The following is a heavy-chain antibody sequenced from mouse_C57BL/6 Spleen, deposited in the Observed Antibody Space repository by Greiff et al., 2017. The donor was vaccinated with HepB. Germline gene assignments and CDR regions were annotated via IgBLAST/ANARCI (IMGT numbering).Heavy chain of an antibody. CDR3: ASDSSGYYYAMDY. D-gene: IGHD3-2*02. Sequence: EVQLQQSGPVLVKPGASVKMSCKASGYTFTDYYMNWVKQSHGKSLEWIGVINPYNGGTSYNQKFKGKATLTVDKSSSTAYMELNSLTSEDSAVYYCASDSSGYYYAMDYWGQGTSVTVSS. CDR2: INPYNGGT. V-gene: IGHV1-19*01. J-gene: IGHJ4*01. CDR1: GYTFTDYY.